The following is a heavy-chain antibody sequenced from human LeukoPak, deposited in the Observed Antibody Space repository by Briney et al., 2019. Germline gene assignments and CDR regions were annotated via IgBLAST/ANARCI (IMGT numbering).Heavy chain of an antibody. CDR1: GGTFSSYA. CDR2: IIPIFGTA. Sequence: GASVKVSCKASGGTFSSYAISWVRQAPGQGLEWMGRIIPIFGTANCAQKFQGRVTITTDESTSTAYMELSSLRSEDTAVYYCARSGYSYGGQIDYWGQGTLVTVSS. D-gene: IGHD5-18*01. V-gene: IGHV1-69*05. J-gene: IGHJ4*02. CDR3: ARSGYSYGGQIDY.